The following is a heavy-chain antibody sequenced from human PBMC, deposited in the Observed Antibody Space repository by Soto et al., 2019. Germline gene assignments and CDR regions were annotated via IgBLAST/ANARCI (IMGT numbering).Heavy chain of an antibody. CDR2: MKSYRGGGTT. J-gene: IGHJ6*02. CDR1: GFSFSPAW. Sequence: EVQLVESGGGLVTPGGSLRLSCTGTGFSFSPAWMNWVRQAPGKGLEWVSRMKSYRGGGTTDYAATVQGRFTISRDDSKNTLFLQMNSLKFEDTALYFCIWQQDFYYGKAVWGQGTTVTVSS. D-gene: IGHD6-13*01. CDR3: IWQQDFYYGKAV. V-gene: IGHV3-15*07.